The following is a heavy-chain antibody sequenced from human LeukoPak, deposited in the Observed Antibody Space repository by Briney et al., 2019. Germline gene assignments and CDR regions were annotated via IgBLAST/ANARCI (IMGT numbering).Heavy chain of an antibody. CDR3: ARRTVTRDWYFDL. V-gene: IGHV3-33*01. CDR2: IWYDGSNK. D-gene: IGHD4-17*01. J-gene: IGHJ2*01. CDR1: GFTFSSYG. Sequence: GGSLRLSCAASGFTFSSYGMHWVRQAPGKGLEGVAVIWYDGSNKYYADSVKGRFTISRDNAKNSLYLQMNSLRAEDTAVYYCARRTVTRDWYFDLWGRGTLVTVSS.